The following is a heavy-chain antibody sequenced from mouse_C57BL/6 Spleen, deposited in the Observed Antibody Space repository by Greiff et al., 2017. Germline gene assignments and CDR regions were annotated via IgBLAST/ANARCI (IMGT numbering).Heavy chain of an antibody. Sequence: QVPLQQSGTELVKPGASVKLSCKASGYTFPSYWMHWVKQRPGQGLEWIGNINPSHGGTNYNEKFKSKATLTVDKSSSTAYMQLSSLTSEDSAVYYCASPQFITTVVATDWYAMDYGGQGTSVTVSS. D-gene: IGHD1-1*01. CDR2: INPSHGGT. CDR1: GYTFPSYW. CDR3: ASPQFITTVVATDWYAMDY. J-gene: IGHJ4*01. V-gene: IGHV1-53*01.